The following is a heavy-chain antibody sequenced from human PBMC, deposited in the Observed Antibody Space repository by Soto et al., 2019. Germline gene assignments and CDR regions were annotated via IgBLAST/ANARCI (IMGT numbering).Heavy chain of an antibody. V-gene: IGHV3-23*01. CDR2: ISGGGDTT. J-gene: IGHJ4*02. CDR1: GFTFNNYA. Sequence: EVQLLASGGGLVQPGGSLRLSCAASGFTFNNYAMTWVRQAPGKGLEWVSAISGGGDTTSYADSVKGRFTVSRDGSKNTLYLQMSSRRAEDTALYYCAKGRGGSGSLTPRVDFWGQGTLVTVSS. CDR3: AKGRGGSGSLTPRVDF. D-gene: IGHD3-10*01.